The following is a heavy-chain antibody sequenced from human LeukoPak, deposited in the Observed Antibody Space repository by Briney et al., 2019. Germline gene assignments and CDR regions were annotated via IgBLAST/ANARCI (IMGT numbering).Heavy chain of an antibody. Sequence: ASVKVSCKVSGYTLSVLSMHWVRQAPGKGLEWLGGFDPEDGKTTYARKFQGRVTVTEDSSTDTAYMELTSLRSEDTAVYYCATVRGGTTYFDYWGQGTLVTVSS. D-gene: IGHD1-1*01. CDR1: GYTLSVLS. J-gene: IGHJ4*02. CDR2: FDPEDGKT. CDR3: ATVRGGTTYFDY. V-gene: IGHV1-24*01.